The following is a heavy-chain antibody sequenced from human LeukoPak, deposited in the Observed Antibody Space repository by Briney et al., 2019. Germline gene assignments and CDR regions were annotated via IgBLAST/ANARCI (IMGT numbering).Heavy chain of an antibody. CDR2: ISSNGGST. V-gene: IGHV3-23*01. CDR1: GFTFGSYM. Sequence: GGSLRLSCAASGFTFGSYMMTWVRQAPARGLEWVSTISSNGGSTYYADSVKGRFTISRDNSKNTLYLQMSSLRAEDTAIYYCARYCSGASCYSGVDYWGQGTLVPVSS. D-gene: IGHD2-15*01. CDR3: ARYCSGASCYSGVDY. J-gene: IGHJ4*02.